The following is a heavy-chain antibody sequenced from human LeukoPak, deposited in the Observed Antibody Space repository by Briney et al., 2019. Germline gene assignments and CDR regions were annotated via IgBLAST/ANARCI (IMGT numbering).Heavy chain of an antibody. J-gene: IGHJ3*02. CDR1: GYSFTSYW. CDR3: ARRKIVVVPAATLDAFDI. CDR2: IYPGDSDT. D-gene: IGHD2-2*01. Sequence: GESLKISCKGSGYSFTSYWIGWVRQMPGKGLEWMGIIYPGDSDTRYSPSFQGQVTISADKSISTAYLQWSSLKASDTAMYYCARRKIVVVPAATLDAFDIWGQGTMVTVSS. V-gene: IGHV5-51*01.